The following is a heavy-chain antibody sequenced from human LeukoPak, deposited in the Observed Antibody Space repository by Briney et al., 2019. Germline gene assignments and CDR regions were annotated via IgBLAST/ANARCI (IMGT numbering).Heavy chain of an antibody. CDR2: IYYSGST. V-gene: IGHV4-61*01. CDR3: ARAASDFWSGYYYYYMDV. J-gene: IGHJ6*03. Sequence: SETLSLTCTVSGGSVRSGSYYWSWIRQPPGKGLEWIGYIYYSGSTNYNPSPKSRVTISVDTSKNQFSLKLSSVTAADTAVYYCARAASDFWSGYYYYYMDVWGKGTTVTVSS. D-gene: IGHD3-3*01. CDR1: GGSVRSGSYY.